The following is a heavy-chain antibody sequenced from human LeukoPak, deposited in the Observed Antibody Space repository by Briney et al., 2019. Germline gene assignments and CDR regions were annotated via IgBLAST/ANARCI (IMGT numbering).Heavy chain of an antibody. CDR3: AKDSHSNGYPTSFDY. J-gene: IGHJ4*02. CDR1: GGSFSGYY. Sequence: ETLSLTCAVYGGSFSGYYWSWIRQPPGKGLEWVSAISGSGASTYYADSVKGRFTISRDNSKNTLYLQMNSLRAEDTAVYYCAKDSHSNGYPTSFDYWGQGTLVTVSS. V-gene: IGHV3-23*01. CDR2: ISGSGAST. D-gene: IGHD3-22*01.